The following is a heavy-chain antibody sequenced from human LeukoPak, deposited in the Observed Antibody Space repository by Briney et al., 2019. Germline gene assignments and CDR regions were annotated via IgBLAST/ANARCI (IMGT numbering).Heavy chain of an antibody. Sequence: GASVKVSCKASGYTFNSYGISWVRQAPGQGLEWMGWISAYNGNTNYAQKLQGRVTMTTDTSTSTAYMELRSLRSDDTAVYYCARDADYGDFDWLFPLDYWGQGTLVTVSS. CDR2: ISAYNGNT. V-gene: IGHV1-18*01. CDR3: ARDADYGDFDWLFPLDY. D-gene: IGHD3-9*01. J-gene: IGHJ4*02. CDR1: GYTFNSYG.